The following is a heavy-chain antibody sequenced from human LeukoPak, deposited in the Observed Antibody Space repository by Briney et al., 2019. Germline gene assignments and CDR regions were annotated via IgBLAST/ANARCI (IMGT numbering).Heavy chain of an antibody. CDR1: GDSISSYY. J-gene: IGHJ4*02. CDR2: IYTSGTT. V-gene: IGHV4-4*07. CDR3: ARDRPNLAGRLDY. D-gene: IGHD6-19*01. Sequence: PSETLSLTCTVSGDSISSYYWTWIRQPAGKGLDWIGRIYTSGTTNYNPSLKSRVTISVDKSKNQFSLNLSSVTAADTAVYYCARDRPNLAGRLDYWGQGTLVTVSS.